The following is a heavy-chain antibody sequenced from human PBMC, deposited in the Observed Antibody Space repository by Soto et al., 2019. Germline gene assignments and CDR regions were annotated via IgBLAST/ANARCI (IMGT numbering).Heavy chain of an antibody. CDR2: ISYSSSYI. CDR3: AREGIYDSGCYYRFDS. V-gene: IGHV3-21*01. D-gene: IGHD3-10*01. Sequence: PGGSLRLSSAASGFSFSSYTMNWVRQAPGKGLEWVSSISYSSSYIYYADSVKGRFTISRDNAKNSLFLQMKSLRAEDTAVYYCAREGIYDSGCYYRFDSWRAGTPVPVS. J-gene: IGHJ5*01. CDR1: GFSFSSYT.